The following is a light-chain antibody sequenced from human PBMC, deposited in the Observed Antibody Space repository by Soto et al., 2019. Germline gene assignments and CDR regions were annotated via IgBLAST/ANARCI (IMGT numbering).Light chain of an antibody. CDR2: DNN. J-gene: IGLJ3*02. CDR3: GTWDSSLSAHWV. V-gene: IGLV1-51*01. Sequence: QSVLTQPPSVSAAPGQTVTISCSGSSSNIGNNYVSWYQQLPGTALKLLIYDNNKRPSGIPDRFSGSKSGTSATLGITGLQTGDEADYYCGTWDSSLSAHWVFGGGTQLTVL. CDR1: SSNIGNNY.